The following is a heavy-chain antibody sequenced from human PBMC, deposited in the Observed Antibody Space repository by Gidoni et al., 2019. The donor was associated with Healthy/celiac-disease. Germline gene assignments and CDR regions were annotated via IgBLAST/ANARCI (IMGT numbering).Heavy chain of an antibody. CDR2: VSSSSSYI. Sequence: EVQLVESGGGLVKPGGSLRLSCAASGFPFSSYSMNWVRQAPGKGLEWVSSVSSSSSYIYYADSVKGRFTISRDNAKNSLYLQMNSLRAEDTAVYYCARAASGYYYVGAFDIWGQGTMVTVSS. D-gene: IGHD3-22*01. V-gene: IGHV3-21*01. CDR1: GFPFSSYS. CDR3: ARAASGYYYVGAFDI. J-gene: IGHJ3*02.